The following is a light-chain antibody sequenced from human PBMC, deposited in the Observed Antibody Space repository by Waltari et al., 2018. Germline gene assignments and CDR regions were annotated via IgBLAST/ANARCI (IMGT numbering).Light chain of an antibody. CDR2: VNR. J-gene: IGLJ3*02. V-gene: IGLV1-40*01. CDR3: QAYDSSLSGRV. Sequence: QSVLTQPPSVSGAPGPTVTISCTGSSSNIGAGYDVHWYQQLPRTVPKLLIYVNRNRPSGVPDRFSGSRSGTSASLAITGLRPEDEADYYCQAYDSSLSGRVFGGGTRVTVL. CDR1: SSNIGAGYD.